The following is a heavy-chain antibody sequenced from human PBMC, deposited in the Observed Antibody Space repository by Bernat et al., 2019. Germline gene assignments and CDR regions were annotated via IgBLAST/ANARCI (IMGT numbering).Heavy chain of an antibody. Sequence: QVQLVESGGGVVQPGRSLRLSCTASGFTFSSYAMHWVRQAPGKGLEWVAVISYDGSNKYYADSVKGRFTISRDNSKNTLYLQMNSLRAEDTAVYYCAKEAVPAARYYYMDGWGKGTTVTVSS. D-gene: IGHD2-2*01. J-gene: IGHJ6*03. CDR3: AKEAVPAARYYYMDG. CDR1: GFTFSSYA. CDR2: ISYDGSNK. V-gene: IGHV3-30-3*01.